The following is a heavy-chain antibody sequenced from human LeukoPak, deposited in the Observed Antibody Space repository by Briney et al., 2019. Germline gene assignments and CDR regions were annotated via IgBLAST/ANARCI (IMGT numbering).Heavy chain of an antibody. V-gene: IGHV3-72*01. CDR1: TLTLSDQI. CDR2: SRRKSMGYTT. CDR3: ARDGGRTGNTAFDI. D-gene: IGHD3-16*01. Sequence: QPGGSLRLPCTAPTLTLSDQIIDSVRQAPGKGLEWDGRSRRKSMGYTTQYAASVKGRFTLSRNESQNSLYLQMNSLETEDTAVYFCARDGGRTGNTAFDIWGQGTMVTVSS. J-gene: IGHJ3*02.